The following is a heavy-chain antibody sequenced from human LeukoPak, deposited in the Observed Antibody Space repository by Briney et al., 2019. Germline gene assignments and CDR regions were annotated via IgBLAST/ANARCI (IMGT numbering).Heavy chain of an antibody. CDR2: INHSGST. CDR3: ARLDSSSSQPRHWNVWSGAFDI. Sequence: SETLSLTCAVYGGSFSGYYWSWIRQPPGKGLEWIGEINHSGSTNYNPSLKSRVTISVDTSKNQFSLKLSSVTAADTAVYYCARLDSSSSQPRHWNVWSGAFDIWGQGTMVTVSS. J-gene: IGHJ3*02. V-gene: IGHV4-34*01. CDR1: GGSFSGYY. D-gene: IGHD6-13*01.